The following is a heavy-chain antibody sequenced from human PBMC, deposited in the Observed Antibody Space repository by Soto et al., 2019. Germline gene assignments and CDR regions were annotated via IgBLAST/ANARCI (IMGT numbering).Heavy chain of an antibody. Sequence: QVQLVESGGGVVQPGTSLRLSCSASGFSVSSYGVHWVRQAPGKGLEWVAVTWYDGSNIFYADSVKGRFTISRDNSEKIRYFQMNDISVDDTGLYYGARDPDHLALYVSDALDFWGQVKMGTVSS. CDR3: ARDPDHLALYVSDALDF. CDR2: TWYDGSNI. CDR1: GFSVSSYG. V-gene: IGHV3-33*01. J-gene: IGHJ3*01. D-gene: IGHD3-10*02.